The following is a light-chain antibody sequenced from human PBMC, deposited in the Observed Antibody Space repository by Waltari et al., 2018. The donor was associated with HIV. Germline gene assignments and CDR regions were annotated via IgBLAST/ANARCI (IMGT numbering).Light chain of an antibody. CDR2: DVS. Sequence: QSALTQPRSVSGSPGQSVTISCTGTSSDVGGYNYVSWYQQHPGKARKLMIWDVSKRPSGVPDRFSGSKSGNTASLTISGLQAEDEADYYFCSYAGSYTLVFCGGTKLTVL. V-gene: IGLV2-11*01. J-gene: IGLJ2*01. CDR3: CSYAGSYTLV. CDR1: SSDVGGYNY.